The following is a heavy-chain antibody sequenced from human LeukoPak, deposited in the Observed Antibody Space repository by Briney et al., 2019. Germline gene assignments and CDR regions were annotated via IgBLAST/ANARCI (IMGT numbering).Heavy chain of an antibody. CDR2: ISSSGSII. Sequence: GGSLRLFCAASGFTFSDYYMSGARQAPGKGLEWVSYISSSGSIIYYADSVKGRFTISRDTAKNSLYLQMNRLRAEDTAAYYCARGGNPAHGSGTTDYWGQRTLVTASS. CDR1: GFTFSDYY. D-gene: IGHD1-26*01. J-gene: IGHJ4*02. CDR3: ARGGNPAHGSGTTDY. V-gene: IGHV3-11*01.